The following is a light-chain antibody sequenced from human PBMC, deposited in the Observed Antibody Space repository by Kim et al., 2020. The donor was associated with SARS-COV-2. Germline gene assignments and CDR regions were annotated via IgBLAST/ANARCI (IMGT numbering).Light chain of an antibody. CDR2: DVS. V-gene: IGLV2-14*01. Sequence: QSVLTQPASVSGSPGQSITISCTGTSSDVGGHNTVSWYQQHPGKVPKVIIYDVSKRPSGVSNRISGSKSGNTASLTISGLQAEDEADYYCSSYALSQTYVFGTGTKVTVL. CDR1: SSDVGGHNT. J-gene: IGLJ1*01. CDR3: SSYALSQTYV.